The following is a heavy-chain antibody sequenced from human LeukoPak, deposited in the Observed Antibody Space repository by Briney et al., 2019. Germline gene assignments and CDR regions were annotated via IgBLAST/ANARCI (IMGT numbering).Heavy chain of an antibody. CDR1: GGSISSGSYY. V-gene: IGHV4-61*02. CDR3: ARSFRRGSGSYYNALYYYYMDV. Sequence: SETLSPTCTVSGGSISSGSYYWSWIRQPAGKGLEWIGRIYSSGSTNYNPSLKSRVTISVDTSKNQFSLKLRSVTAADTAVYYCARSFRRGSGSYYNALYYYYMDVWGKGTTVTISS. D-gene: IGHD3-10*01. CDR2: IYSSGST. J-gene: IGHJ6*03.